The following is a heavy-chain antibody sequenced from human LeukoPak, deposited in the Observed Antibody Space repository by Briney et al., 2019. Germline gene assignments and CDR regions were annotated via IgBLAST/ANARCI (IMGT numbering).Heavy chain of an antibody. D-gene: IGHD6-19*01. V-gene: IGHV1-69*13. J-gene: IGHJ4*02. CDR1: GGTFSSYA. Sequence: SVKVSCKASGGTFSSYAISWVRQAPGQGLEWMGGIIPIFGTANYAQKFQGRVTITADESTSTAYMELSSLRSEDTAVYYCARGHIAVAGSYGAGPSDYWGQGTLVTVSS. CDR3: ARGHIAVAGSYGAGPSDY. CDR2: IIPIFGTA.